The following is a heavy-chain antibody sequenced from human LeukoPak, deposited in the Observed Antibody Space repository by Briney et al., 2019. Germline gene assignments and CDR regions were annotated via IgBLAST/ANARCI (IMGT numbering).Heavy chain of an antibody. CDR1: GFTFSSYG. CDR3: ARGYDYGDY. CDR2: IWYDGVNK. D-gene: IGHD2-2*01. Sequence: PGRSLRLSCAASGFTFSSYGMHWVRQAPGKGLEWVTAIWYDGVNKYYADSVKGRFTISRDNSKNTLYLQMNSLRVEDTAVYYCARGYDYGDYWGQGTLVTVSS. J-gene: IGHJ4*02. V-gene: IGHV3-33*01.